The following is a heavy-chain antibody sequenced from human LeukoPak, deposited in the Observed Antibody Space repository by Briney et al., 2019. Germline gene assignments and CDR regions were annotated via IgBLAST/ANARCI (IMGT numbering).Heavy chain of an antibody. CDR3: ARESGSYGFDY. J-gene: IGHJ4*02. V-gene: IGHV3-13*01. Sequence: GGSLRLSCAASGFTFSSYDMHWVRQATGKGLEWVSAIGTAGDTYDPGSVKGRFTISRENAKNSLYLQMNSLRAGDTAVYYCARESGSYGFDYWGQGTLVTVSS. CDR1: GFTFSSYD. CDR2: IGTAGDT. D-gene: IGHD1-26*01.